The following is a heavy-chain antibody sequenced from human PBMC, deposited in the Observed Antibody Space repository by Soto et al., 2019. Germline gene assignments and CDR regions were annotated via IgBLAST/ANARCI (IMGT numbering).Heavy chain of an antibody. D-gene: IGHD3-10*01. Sequence: SSVKVSCTGSGCTFSSHPISRVRQAPGLGLEWMGGIIPILGTSKYAKKFQARVTITADESTSTAYMELRSLTSEDTAVYYCARAGGASGSYHWFDPWGQGALVTVSS. CDR2: IIPILGTS. CDR1: GCTFSSHP. CDR3: ARAGGASGSYHWFDP. V-gene: IGHV1-69*13. J-gene: IGHJ5*02.